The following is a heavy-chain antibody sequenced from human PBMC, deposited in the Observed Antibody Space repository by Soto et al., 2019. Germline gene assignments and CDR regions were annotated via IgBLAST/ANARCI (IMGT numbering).Heavy chain of an antibody. Sequence: QVQLVQSGAEVKKPGSSVKVSCKASGGTFSSYAISWVRQAPGQGLEWMGGVIPIFGTANYAQKFQGRVTITADESTSTAYMELSSLRSEDTAVYYCARGRVVAGTLRRGYFQHWGQGTLVTVSS. V-gene: IGHV1-69*01. D-gene: IGHD6-19*01. CDR3: ARGRVVAGTLRRGYFQH. CDR1: GGTFSSYA. J-gene: IGHJ1*01. CDR2: VIPIFGTA.